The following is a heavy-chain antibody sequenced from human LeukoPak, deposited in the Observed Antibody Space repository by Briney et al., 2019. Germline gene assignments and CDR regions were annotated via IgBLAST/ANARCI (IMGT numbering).Heavy chain of an antibody. V-gene: IGHV4-4*02. Sequence: PSETLSLTCAVSGGSINKNNWWSWIRQSPGKGLEWIGEIHNNGDINYNPSLRSRVTMSMDNSKNQFSLMLSSVTAADTAVYYCATYYDILTAYTFDYWGQGTLVTVSS. J-gene: IGHJ4*02. CDR2: IHNNGDI. CDR1: GGSINKNNW. CDR3: ATYYDILTAYTFDY. D-gene: IGHD3-9*01.